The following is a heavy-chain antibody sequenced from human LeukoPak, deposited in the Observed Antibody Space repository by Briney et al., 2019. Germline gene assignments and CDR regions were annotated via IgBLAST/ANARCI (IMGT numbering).Heavy chain of an antibody. V-gene: IGHV4-39*07. CDR2: IYTSGST. CDR1: GGSISSSSYY. D-gene: IGHD3-10*01. J-gene: IGHJ6*03. CDR3: ARDRYYYGSGSYPYMDV. Sequence: SETLSLTCTVSGGSISSSSYYWGWIRQPPGKGLEWIGRIYTSGSTNYNPSLKSRVTMSVDTSKNQFSLKLSSVTAVDTAVYYCARDRYYYGSGSYPYMDVWGKGTTVTISS.